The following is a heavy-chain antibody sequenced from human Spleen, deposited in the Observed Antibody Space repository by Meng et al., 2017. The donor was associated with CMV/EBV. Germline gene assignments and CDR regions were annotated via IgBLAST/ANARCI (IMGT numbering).Heavy chain of an antibody. CDR1: GGSFSGYY. J-gene: IGHJ6*02. V-gene: IGHV3-21*01. CDR2: ISSGSTYI. D-gene: IGHD2-2*01. Sequence: ETLSLTCAVYGGSFSGYYWSWVRQAPGKGLEWDSSISSGSTYIYYADSVKGRFTISRDNAKKSLYLQMNSLRAEDTAVYYCARVEYQLLSRRWSSMDVWGQGTTVTVSS. CDR3: ARVEYQLLSRRWSSMDV.